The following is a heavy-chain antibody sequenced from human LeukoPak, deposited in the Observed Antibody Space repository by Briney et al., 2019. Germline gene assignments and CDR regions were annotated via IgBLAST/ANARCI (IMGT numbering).Heavy chain of an antibody. D-gene: IGHD3-22*01. CDR2: IIPIFGTA. CDR3: ARGGDYDSSGYYYDAEYFQH. J-gene: IGHJ1*01. V-gene: IGHV1-69*13. CDR1: GGTFSSYA. Sequence: GASVKVSCKASGGTFSSYAIGWVRQAPGQGLEWMGGIIPIFGTANYAQKFQGRVTITADESTSTAYMELSSLRSEDTAVYYCARGGDYDSSGYYYDAEYFQHWGQGTLVTVSS.